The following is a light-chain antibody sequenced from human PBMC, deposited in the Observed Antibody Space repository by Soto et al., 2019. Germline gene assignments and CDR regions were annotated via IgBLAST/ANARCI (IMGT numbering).Light chain of an antibody. CDR2: GAS. J-gene: IGKJ2*03. CDR1: QSVSSXX. V-gene: IGKV3-20*01. Sequence: EIVLTQSPGTLSLSPGERATLSCRASQSVSSXXLAWYQQKPGQAPRLLIYGASSRATGIPDRFSGSGSGTDXXLTIXRXEPEXXXXXXXXXXGXXPRYSFGQGTKLEIK. CDR3: XXXGXXPRYS.